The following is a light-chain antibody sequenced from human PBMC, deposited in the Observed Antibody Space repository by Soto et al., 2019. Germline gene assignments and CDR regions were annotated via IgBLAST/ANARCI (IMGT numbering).Light chain of an antibody. J-gene: IGLJ1*01. CDR3: TAFSANRVYL. Sequence: QSVLAQPPSASGSPGQSVTISCTGTSSDVGAYTYVSWYQQHPGKAPKLMIYGVTERPSGVPDRFSGSKSGNTASLTVSGLQTEDEAYYYCTAFSANRVYLFGPGTKVTVL. CDR2: GVT. V-gene: IGLV2-8*01. CDR1: SSDVGAYTY.